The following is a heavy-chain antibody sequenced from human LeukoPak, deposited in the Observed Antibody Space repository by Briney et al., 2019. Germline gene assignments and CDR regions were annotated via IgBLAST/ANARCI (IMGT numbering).Heavy chain of an antibody. CDR1: GGSISSYY. J-gene: IGHJ4*02. D-gene: IGHD4-17*01. V-gene: IGHV4-59*01. CDR2: IYYTGST. CDR3: ARDLDTAWDY. Sequence: SETLSLTCTVSGGSISSYYWSWIRQPPGKGLEWIGYIYYTGSTKYNPSLRSRVTISIDTSKNHFFLKLTSVTAADTAVYYCARDLDTAWDYWGQGTLVTVSS.